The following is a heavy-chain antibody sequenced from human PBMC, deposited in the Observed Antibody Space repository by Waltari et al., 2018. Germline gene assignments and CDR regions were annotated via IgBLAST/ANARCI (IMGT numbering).Heavy chain of an antibody. J-gene: IGHJ3*02. Sequence: QLQLQESGSGLVKPSQTLSLTCAVSGGSISSGGYSWSWIRQPPGKGLEWIGYIYQSGSTYYNPSLKSRVTISVDRSKNQFSLKLSSVTAADTAVYYCARSMVVTQDAFDIWGQGTMVTVSS. D-gene: IGHD2-21*02. CDR3: ARSMVVTQDAFDI. CDR1: GGSISSGGYS. CDR2: IYQSGST. V-gene: IGHV4-30-2*01.